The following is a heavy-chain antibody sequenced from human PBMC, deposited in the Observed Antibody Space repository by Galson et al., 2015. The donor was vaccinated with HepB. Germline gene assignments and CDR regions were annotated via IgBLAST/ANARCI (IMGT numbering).Heavy chain of an antibody. J-gene: IGHJ1*01. CDR2: ISGSGGST. Sequence: SLRLSCAASGFTFSSYAMGWVRQAPGKGLQWVSTISGSGGSTFYADSVRGRFTISRDNSKNTLYMQMNSLRAEDTAVYYCAKHSRDAVVIASPSHFQHWGQGTLVTVSS. CDR3: AKHSRDAVVIASPSHFQH. V-gene: IGHV3-23*01. CDR1: GFTFSSYA. D-gene: IGHD2-21*01.